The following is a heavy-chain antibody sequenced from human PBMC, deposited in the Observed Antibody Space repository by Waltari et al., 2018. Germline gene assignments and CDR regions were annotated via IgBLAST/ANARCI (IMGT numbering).Heavy chain of an antibody. V-gene: IGHV4-38-2*01. Sequence: QVQLQESGPGLVKPSATLSLTCAVSGYSISSGYSWGWIRQPPGKGLEWIGSIYHSGSTYYNPSLKSRVTISVDTSKNQFSLKLSSVTAADTAVYYCARHGRIAARPWYFDLWGRGTLVTVSS. CDR2: IYHSGST. J-gene: IGHJ2*01. CDR1: GYSISSGYS. CDR3: ARHGRIAARPWYFDL. D-gene: IGHD6-6*01.